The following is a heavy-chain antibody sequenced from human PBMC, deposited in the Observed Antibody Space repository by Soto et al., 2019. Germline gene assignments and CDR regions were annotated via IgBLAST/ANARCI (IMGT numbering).Heavy chain of an antibody. Sequence: EVQLLESGGGLVQPGGSLRLSCAASGFTFSSYAMSWVRQAPGKGLKWVSAISGSGGTTYYADSVKGRFTISRDNSKNTPNPQMNRRRAEDPAVYYCAKSDHQLLSGHYHRGDVWGQGTTVTVSS. CDR2: ISGSGGTT. CDR1: GFTFSSYA. V-gene: IGHV3-23*01. D-gene: IGHD2-2*01. J-gene: IGHJ6*02. CDR3: AKSDHQLLSGHYHRGDV.